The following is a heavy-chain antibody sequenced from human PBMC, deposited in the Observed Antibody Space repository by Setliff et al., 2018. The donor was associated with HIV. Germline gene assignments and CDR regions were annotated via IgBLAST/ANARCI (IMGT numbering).Heavy chain of an antibody. CDR2: IDLGGSII. CDR1: GFTFSHSF. D-gene: IGHD5-12*01. J-gene: IGHJ4*02. CDR3: SRWPFDY. Sequence: PGGSLRLSCAASGFTFSHSFMSWIRQAPGRGLELVSYIDLGGSIIHYADSVRGRFTISRDDARKSVFLQMDSLRAEDTAMYYCSRWPFDYWGQGALVTVSS. V-gene: IGHV3-11*04.